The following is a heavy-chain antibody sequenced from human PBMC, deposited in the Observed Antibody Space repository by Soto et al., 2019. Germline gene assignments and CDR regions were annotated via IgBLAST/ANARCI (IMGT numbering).Heavy chain of an antibody. Sequence: SETLSLTCAVSGGSISSYYLSWIRQPPGKGLEWIGHIYYSGSTNYNPSLKSRVTISVDTSKNQFSLKLTSVTAADTAVYYCARDAGYTPNWFDPWGQGTPVTVSS. J-gene: IGHJ5*02. CDR1: GGSISSYY. V-gene: IGHV4-59*01. D-gene: IGHD6-13*01. CDR2: IYYSGST. CDR3: ARDAGYTPNWFDP.